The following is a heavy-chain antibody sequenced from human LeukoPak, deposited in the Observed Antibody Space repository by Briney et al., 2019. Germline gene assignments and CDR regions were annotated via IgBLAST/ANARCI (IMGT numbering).Heavy chain of an antibody. CDR1: GGSFSGYY. CDR3: ARDLYYDFWSGSGLDY. J-gene: IGHJ4*02. D-gene: IGHD3-3*01. V-gene: IGHV4-34*01. CDR2: INHSGST. Sequence: SETLSLTCAVYGGSFSGYYWSWIRQPPGKGLEWIGEINHSGSTNYNPSLKSRVTISVDTSKNQFSLKLSSVTAADMAVYYCARDLYYDFWSGSGLDYWGQGTLVTVSS.